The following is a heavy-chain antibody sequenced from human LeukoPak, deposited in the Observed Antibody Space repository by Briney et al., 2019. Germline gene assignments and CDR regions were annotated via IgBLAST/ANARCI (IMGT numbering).Heavy chain of an antibody. Sequence: SETLSLTCTVSGGSISSSIWWSWVRQPPGKGLEWIGEIYHSGSTNYNPSLKSRVTISVDKSRNQFSLSLNPVTAADTAVYYCASGRGGIRGVFFDYWGQGTLVTVSS. D-gene: IGHD3-10*01. CDR2: IYHSGST. CDR3: ASGRGGIRGVFFDY. J-gene: IGHJ4*02. V-gene: IGHV4-4*02. CDR1: GGSISSSIW.